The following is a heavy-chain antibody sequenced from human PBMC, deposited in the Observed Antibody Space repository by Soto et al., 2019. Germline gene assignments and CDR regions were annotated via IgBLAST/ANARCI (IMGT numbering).Heavy chain of an antibody. CDR2: IYYSGST. CDR3: AREGGDQTWYNWFDP. CDR1: GGSISSYY. Sequence: QVQLPESGPGLVKPSETLSLTCTVSGGSISSYYWSWIRQPPGKGLEWIGYIYYSGSTNYNPSLKSRVTISVDTSKSQFSLKRSSVTAADTAVYYCAREGGDQTWYNWFDPWGQGTLVTVSS. D-gene: IGHD2-21*01. J-gene: IGHJ5*02. V-gene: IGHV4-59*01.